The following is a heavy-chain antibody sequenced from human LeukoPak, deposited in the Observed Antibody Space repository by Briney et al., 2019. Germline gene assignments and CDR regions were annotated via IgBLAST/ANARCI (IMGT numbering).Heavy chain of an antibody. CDR3: ARGGWNAAGSDP. CDR2: IYYNGNT. V-gene: IGHV4-39*07. D-gene: IGHD1-1*01. J-gene: IGHJ5*02. CDR1: GASISTHTYY. Sequence: SETLSLTCTVSGASISTHTYYWGWIRQPPGKGLEWIGSIYYNGNTYYNPSLKSRVTISVDTSNNQFSLKLRSVTAADTAVYYCARGGWNAAGSDPWGQGTLVTVSS.